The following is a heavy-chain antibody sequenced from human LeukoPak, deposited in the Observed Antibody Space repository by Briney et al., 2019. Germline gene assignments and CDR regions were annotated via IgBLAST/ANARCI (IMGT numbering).Heavy chain of an antibody. CDR1: GFTFSSYG. CDR2: IRYDGSNK. J-gene: IGHJ4*02. V-gene: IGHV3-30*02. D-gene: IGHD2-15*01. CDR3: AKDATWVAPAFFDY. Sequence: GGSLRLSCAASGFTFSSYGMHWVRQAPGKGLEWVAFIRYDGSNKYYADSVKGRFTISRDNSKNTLYLQMNSLRAEDTAVYYCAKDATWVAPAFFDYWGQGTLVTVSS.